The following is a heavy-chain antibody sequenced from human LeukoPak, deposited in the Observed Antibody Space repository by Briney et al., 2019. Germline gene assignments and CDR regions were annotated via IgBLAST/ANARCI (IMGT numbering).Heavy chain of an antibody. CDR3: ARDNYDSSGYYLDY. Sequence: PSETLSLTCTVSGGSISSYYWSCIRQPPGKGLEWIGYIYYSGSTNYNPSLKSRVTISVDTSKNQFSLKLSSVTAADTAVYYCARDNYDSSGYYLDYWGQGTLVTVSS. J-gene: IGHJ4*02. D-gene: IGHD3-22*01. V-gene: IGHV4-59*01. CDR1: GGSISSYY. CDR2: IYYSGST.